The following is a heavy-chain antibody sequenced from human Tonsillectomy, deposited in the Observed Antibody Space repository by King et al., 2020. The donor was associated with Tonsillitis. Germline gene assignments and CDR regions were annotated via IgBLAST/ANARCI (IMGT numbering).Heavy chain of an antibody. D-gene: IGHD6-19*01. Sequence: VQLVESGGGLVQPGGSLSLSCAASGFTFSSFAMNWVRQAPGEGLEWVSTISGSGGSTYYADSVKGRFTISRDNSKNTLNLQMDSLRAEDTAVYYCAKGGSGWYGGLDYWGQGTLVTVSS. CDR2: ISGSGGST. CDR1: GFTFSSFA. CDR3: AKGGSGWYGGLDY. J-gene: IGHJ4*02. V-gene: IGHV3-23*04.